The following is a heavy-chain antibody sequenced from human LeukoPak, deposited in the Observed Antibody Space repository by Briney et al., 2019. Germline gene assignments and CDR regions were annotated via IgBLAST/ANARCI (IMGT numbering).Heavy chain of an antibody. J-gene: IGHJ6*03. CDR2: IYTSGST. Sequence: SETLSLTCTVSGGSISSGSYYWSWIRQPAGKGLEWIGRIYTSGSTNYNPSLKSRVSISVDTSKNQFSLKLSSVTAADTAVYYCARDQPYYYYMDVWGKGTTVTVSS. CDR3: ARDQPYYYYMDV. CDR1: GGSISSGSYY. V-gene: IGHV4-61*02.